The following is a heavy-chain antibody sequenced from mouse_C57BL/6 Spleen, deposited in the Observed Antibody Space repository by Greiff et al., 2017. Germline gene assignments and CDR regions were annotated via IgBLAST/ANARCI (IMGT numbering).Heavy chain of an antibody. Sequence: VKLQQPGTELVKPGASVKLSCKASGYTFTSYWMHWVKQRPGQGLEWIGNINPSNGGTNYNEKFKSKATLTVDKSSSTAYMQLSSLTSEDSAVYYCAREEGNSYWYFDVWGTGTTVTVSS. D-gene: IGHD2-1*01. CDR3: AREEGNSYWYFDV. CDR2: INPSNGGT. J-gene: IGHJ1*03. CDR1: GYTFTSYW. V-gene: IGHV1-53*01.